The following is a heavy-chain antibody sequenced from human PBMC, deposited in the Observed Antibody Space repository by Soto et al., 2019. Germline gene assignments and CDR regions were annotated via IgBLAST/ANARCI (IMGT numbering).Heavy chain of an antibody. V-gene: IGHV3-23*01. Sequence: PGGSLRLSCASSRFTFGSYAMSWVRQAPEKGLEWVATITGSGGSTYYADSVKGRFTISRDNSKNTLYLQMNSLRADDTAVFYCVKGEYSTPWHQPFDYWGPVTLVTVSS. CDR3: VKGEYSTPWHQPFDY. CDR1: RFTFGSYA. CDR2: ITGSGGST. J-gene: IGHJ4*02. D-gene: IGHD6-6*01.